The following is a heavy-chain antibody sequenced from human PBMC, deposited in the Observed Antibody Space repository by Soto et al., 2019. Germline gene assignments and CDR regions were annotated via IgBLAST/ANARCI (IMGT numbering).Heavy chain of an antibody. CDR2: ITSGSSYI. J-gene: IGHJ4*02. V-gene: IGHV3-21*01. Sequence: GGSLRLSCAASGFTFSGYTMNWVRQAPGKGLEWVSSITSGSSYIYYADSVKGRFTISRDNAKNSLYLQINSLRAEDTAMYYCARSSFDYWGQETLVTVSS. CDR3: ARSSFDY. CDR1: GFTFSGYT.